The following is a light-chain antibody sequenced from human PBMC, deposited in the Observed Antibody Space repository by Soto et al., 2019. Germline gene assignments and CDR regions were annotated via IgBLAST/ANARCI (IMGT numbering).Light chain of an antibody. J-gene: IGKJ4*01. CDR2: GAS. V-gene: IGKV1-12*01. Sequence: DIQMTQSPFSVSAFVGDRVTTTCRASQAISNWLAWYQQKPGRAPKLLIYGASSLQSGVPSRFSGSGSGTYFTLTISGLQPEDFATYLCQQGNTFPPLTFGGGTRVDLK. CDR3: QQGNTFPPLT. CDR1: QAISNW.